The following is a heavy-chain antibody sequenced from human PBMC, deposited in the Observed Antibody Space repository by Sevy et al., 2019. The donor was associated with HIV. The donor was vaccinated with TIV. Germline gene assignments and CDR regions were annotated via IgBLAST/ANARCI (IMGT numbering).Heavy chain of an antibody. V-gene: IGHV3-7*01. CDR1: GFNFNKYG. Sequence: GGSLRLSCAASGFNFNKYGMRWVRQAPGKGLEYVASIKGDGSEKYDMDSVKGRFTISRDNAENSVYLQMNSLGAEDTAVYHCVRAGAFGTYDSWGQGTLVTVSS. D-gene: IGHD3-10*01. J-gene: IGHJ4*02. CDR2: IKGDGSEK. CDR3: VRAGAFGTYDS.